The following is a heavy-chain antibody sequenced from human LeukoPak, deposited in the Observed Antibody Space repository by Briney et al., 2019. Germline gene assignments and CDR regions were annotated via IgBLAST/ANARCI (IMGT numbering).Heavy chain of an antibody. Sequence: PGGSLRLSCAASGFTFSNYNMNWVRQAPGKGLEWVSYITTGSSTIYYADSVKGRFIISRDNAKNSLYLHMNSLRDEDTAVYYCARGYYGSGSFFDYWGQGTLVTVSS. D-gene: IGHD3-10*01. CDR3: ARGYYGSGSFFDY. V-gene: IGHV3-48*02. CDR2: ITTGSSTI. J-gene: IGHJ4*02. CDR1: GFTFSNYN.